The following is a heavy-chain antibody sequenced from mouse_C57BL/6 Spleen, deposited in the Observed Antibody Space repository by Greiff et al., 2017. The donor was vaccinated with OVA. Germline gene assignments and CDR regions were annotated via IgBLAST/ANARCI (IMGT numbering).Heavy chain of an antibody. CDR3: ARITPNYYGSSWWYFDV. CDR2: INPNNGGT. D-gene: IGHD1-1*01. Sequence: EVQLQQSGPELVKPGASVKISCKASGYTFTDYYMNWVKQSHGKSLEWIGDINPNNGGTSYNQKFKGKATLTVDKSSSTAYMELRSLTSEVSAVYYCARITPNYYGSSWWYFDVWGTGTTVTVSS. V-gene: IGHV1-26*01. J-gene: IGHJ1*03. CDR1: GYTFTDYY.